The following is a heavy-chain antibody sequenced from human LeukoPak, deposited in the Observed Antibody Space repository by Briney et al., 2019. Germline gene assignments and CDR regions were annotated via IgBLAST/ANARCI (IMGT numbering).Heavy chain of an antibody. D-gene: IGHD3-9*01. Sequence: GASVKVSCKASGYTFTGYYMHWVRQAPGQGLEWMARINPNSGGTNYAQKLQGRVTMTRDTSISTAYMELSRLRSDDTAVYYCARDRYYDILTGYYSLWGQGTLVTVSS. CDR3: ARDRYYDILTGYYSL. CDR2: INPNSGGT. CDR1: GYTFTGYY. V-gene: IGHV1-2*06. J-gene: IGHJ4*02.